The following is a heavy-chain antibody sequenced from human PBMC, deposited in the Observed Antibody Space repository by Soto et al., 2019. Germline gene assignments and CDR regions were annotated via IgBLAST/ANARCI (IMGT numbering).Heavy chain of an antibody. CDR3: ARGYLSGWYEGRGSWFDH. J-gene: IGHJ5*02. CDR2: INHSGST. V-gene: IGHV4-34*01. D-gene: IGHD6-19*01. CDR1: GGSFSGYY. Sequence: SETLSLTCAVYGGSFSGYYWSWIRQPPGKGLEWIGEINHSGSTNYNPSLKSRVTISVDTSKNQFSLKLSSVTAADTAVYYCARGYLSGWYEGRGSWFDHWGQGTLVTVSS.